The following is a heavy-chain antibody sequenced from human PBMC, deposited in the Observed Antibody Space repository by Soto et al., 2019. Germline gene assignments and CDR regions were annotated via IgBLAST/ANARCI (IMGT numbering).Heavy chain of an antibody. CDR1: GVSIHNSHSF. D-gene: IGHD2-21*01. J-gene: IGHJ5*01. Sequence: PSETLSLTCAVSGVSIHNSHSFWGWIRHPPGKGLEFIANVYYSGGAHYNPSFKSRVTISVDTATNQVSLRMSSVTPAHTAVYFCGRVVEGATRHTDFGSWGQGTLVTLSS. CDR2: VYYSGGA. CDR3: GRVVEGATRHTDFGS. V-gene: IGHV4-39*01.